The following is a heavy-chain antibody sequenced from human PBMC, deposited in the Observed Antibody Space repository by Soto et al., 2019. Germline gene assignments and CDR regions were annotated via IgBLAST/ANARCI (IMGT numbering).Heavy chain of an antibody. Sequence: VASVKVSFKASGYTFTVYYMHWVRQAPGQGLEWMGWINPNSGGTNYAQKFQGRVTMTRDTSISTAYMELSRLRSDDTTVYYCARDVHTIFGVVNDYWGQGTLVTVSS. V-gene: IGHV1-2*02. CDR3: ARDVHTIFGVVNDY. CDR2: INPNSGGT. J-gene: IGHJ4*02. D-gene: IGHD3-3*01. CDR1: GYTFTVYY.